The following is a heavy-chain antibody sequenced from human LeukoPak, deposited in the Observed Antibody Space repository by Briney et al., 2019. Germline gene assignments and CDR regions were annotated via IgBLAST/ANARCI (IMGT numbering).Heavy chain of an antibody. Sequence: GGSLRLSCAASGFTGSHNYMSWVRQAPGKGLEWVSATHSSGGTYYADSVKGRFTISRDTSKNTLYLQINSLSVEDTAVYYCIVFGDSNHWGQGTLVTGSS. D-gene: IGHD3-10*01. CDR1: GFTGSHNY. CDR2: THSSGGT. CDR3: IVFGDSNH. V-gene: IGHV3-53*01. J-gene: IGHJ5*02.